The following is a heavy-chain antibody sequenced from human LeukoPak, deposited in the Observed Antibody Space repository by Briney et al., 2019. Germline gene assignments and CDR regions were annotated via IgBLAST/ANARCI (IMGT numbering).Heavy chain of an antibody. Sequence: PGGSLRLSCAASGFTFDDYAMHWVRQAPGKGLEWVSGISWNSGSIGYADSVKGRFTISRDNAKNSLYLQMNSLRAEDTALYYCAKARSWYIFDYWGRGTLVTVSS. D-gene: IGHD2-8*02. V-gene: IGHV3-9*01. CDR2: ISWNSGSI. CDR3: AKARSWYIFDY. J-gene: IGHJ4*02. CDR1: GFTFDDYA.